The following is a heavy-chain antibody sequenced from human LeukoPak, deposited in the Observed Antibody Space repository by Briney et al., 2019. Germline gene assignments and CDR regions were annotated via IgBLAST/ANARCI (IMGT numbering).Heavy chain of an antibody. CDR3: ARNMPTEGWFDS. V-gene: IGHV4-38-2*01. CDR2: IYNSVST. J-gene: IGHJ5*01. Sequence: SETLSLTCVVSDYSITSGDYWAWIRQPPGKGLEWIGSIYNSVSTSRNPSLKSRVTMSVDPSKNQFSLNLRSVTAADTAVYYCARNMPTEGWFDSWGRGTLVTVSS. CDR1: DYSITSGDY. D-gene: IGHD2-2*01.